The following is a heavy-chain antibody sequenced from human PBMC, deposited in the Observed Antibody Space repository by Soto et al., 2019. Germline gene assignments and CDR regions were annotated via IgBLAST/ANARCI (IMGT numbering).Heavy chain of an antibody. Sequence: PGGSLRLSCAASGFTFSSYGMHWVRQAPGKGLEWVAVISYDGSNKYYADSVKGRFTISRDNSKNTLYLQMNSLRAEDTAVYYCAKDLLTYYYYYGMDVWGQGTRVTVSS. CDR3: AKDLLTYYYYYGMDV. D-gene: IGHD1-26*01. V-gene: IGHV3-30*18. CDR2: ISYDGSNK. J-gene: IGHJ6*02. CDR1: GFTFSSYG.